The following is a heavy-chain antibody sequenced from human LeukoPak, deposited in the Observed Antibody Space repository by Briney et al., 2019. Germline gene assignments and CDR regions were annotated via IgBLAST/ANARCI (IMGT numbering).Heavy chain of an antibody. Sequence: GGSLRLSCAASGFSFSSYAMSWVRQAPGKGLEWVSDLSGSGGSTYYADSVKGRFTISRDNSENTLYLQMNRLRAEGTAVYYCAKAMTTVTSFDYWGQGTLVTVSS. J-gene: IGHJ4*02. CDR3: AKAMTTVTSFDY. V-gene: IGHV3-23*01. CDR1: GFSFSSYA. D-gene: IGHD4-17*01. CDR2: LSGSGGST.